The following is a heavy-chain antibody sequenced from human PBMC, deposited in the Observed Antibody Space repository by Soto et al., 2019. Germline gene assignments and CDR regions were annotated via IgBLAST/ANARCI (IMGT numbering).Heavy chain of an antibody. CDR2: INAGNGNT. J-gene: IGHJ3*02. CDR3: AGEGGRRIRDAFDI. Sequence: ASVKVSCKASGYTFTSYAMHWVRQAPGQRLEWMGWINAGNGNTKYSQKFQGRVTITRDTSASTAYMELSSLRSEDTAVYYCAGEGGRRIRDAFDIWGQGTMVTVSS. CDR1: GYTFTSYA. D-gene: IGHD2-15*01. V-gene: IGHV1-3*01.